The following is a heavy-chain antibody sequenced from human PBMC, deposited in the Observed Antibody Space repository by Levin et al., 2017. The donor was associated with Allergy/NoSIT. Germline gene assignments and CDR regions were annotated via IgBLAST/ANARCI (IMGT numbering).Heavy chain of an antibody. Sequence: GGSLRLSCAASGFTFSSYAMSWVRQAPGKGLEWVSAISGSGGSTYYADSVKGRFTISRDNSKNTLYLQMNSLRAEDTAVYYCAKGDDEVLRFLEWSDDYYYYGMDVWGQGTTVTVSS. CDR3: AKGDDEVLRFLEWSDDYYYYGMDV. J-gene: IGHJ6*02. CDR2: ISGSGGST. D-gene: IGHD3-3*01. V-gene: IGHV3-23*01. CDR1: GFTFSSYA.